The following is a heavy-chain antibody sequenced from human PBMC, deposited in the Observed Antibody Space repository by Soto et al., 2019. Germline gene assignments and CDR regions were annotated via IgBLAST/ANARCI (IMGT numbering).Heavy chain of an antibody. D-gene: IGHD2-15*01. CDR1: GFTFDDYA. Sequence: EVQLVESGGGLVQPGRSLRLSCAASGFTFDDYAMHWVRHAPGKGLEWVSGISWNSGSIGYADSVKGRFTISSDNAKNSLYLKMNSLRAEDTALYYCAKDIITVLCYWSGGSCYHPVPDGYFDLWGRGTLVTVSS. V-gene: IGHV3-9*01. J-gene: IGHJ2*01. CDR3: AKDIITVLCYWSGGSCYHPVPDGYFDL. CDR2: ISWNSGSI.